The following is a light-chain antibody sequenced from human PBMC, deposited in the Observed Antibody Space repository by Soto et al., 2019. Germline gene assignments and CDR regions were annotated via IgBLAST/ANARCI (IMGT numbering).Light chain of an antibody. CDR2: AAS. V-gene: IGKV3-20*01. Sequence: EIVLTQSPGTLSLSPGERATLSCRASQSVASNYLAWYQQKPGQAPRLLIYAASGRATGIPDRFSGSGSGTDFTLTISRLEPEDFALYYCQQYCSSPWTFGQGTKVEIK. CDR1: QSVASNY. J-gene: IGKJ1*01. CDR3: QQYCSSPWT.